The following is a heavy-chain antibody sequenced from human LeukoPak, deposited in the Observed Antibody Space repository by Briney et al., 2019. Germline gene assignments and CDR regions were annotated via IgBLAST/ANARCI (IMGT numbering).Heavy chain of an antibody. D-gene: IGHD1-26*01. CDR3: ARLGPRKYSGSYYRDY. J-gene: IGHJ4*02. CDR2: INHSGAT. CDR1: GGSFSGYN. V-gene: IGHV4-34*01. Sequence: SETLSLTCAVYGGSFSGYNWNWIRQPPGKGLEWIGEINHSGATKYNPSLKSRLTIAVDTSKNQFSLKLKSVSAADTAVYYCARLGPRKYSGSYYRDYWGQGTLVTVSS.